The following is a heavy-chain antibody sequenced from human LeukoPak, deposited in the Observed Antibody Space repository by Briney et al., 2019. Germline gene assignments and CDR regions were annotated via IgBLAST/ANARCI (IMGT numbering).Heavy chain of an antibody. V-gene: IGHV3-23*01. CDR2: ISGSGGST. CDR1: GFTFSSYG. Sequence: GGSLRLSCAASGFTFSSYGMSWVRQAPGKGLEWVSAISGSGGSTYYADSVKGRFTISRDNSKNTPYLQMNSLRAEDTAVYYCAKDQLGILTGFDYWGQGTLVTVSS. D-gene: IGHD3-9*01. J-gene: IGHJ4*02. CDR3: AKDQLGILTGFDY.